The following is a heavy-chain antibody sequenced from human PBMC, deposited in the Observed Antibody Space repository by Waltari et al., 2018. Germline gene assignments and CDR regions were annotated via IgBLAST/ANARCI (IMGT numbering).Heavy chain of an antibody. Sequence: EVQLVESGGGLVQPGGSLRLSCAASGFTFSTSWMHWVRQAPGEGLVWVARIREDGGETNYADSLSGRFTISRDNADNTLYLQMNSLRDEDTALYYCTRGWLVGAYTLIGFDRWGQGSMVVVSS. J-gene: IGHJ3*02. CDR3: TRGWLVGAYTLIGFDR. CDR2: IREDGGET. D-gene: IGHD1-26*01. V-gene: IGHV3-74*01. CDR1: GFTFSTSW.